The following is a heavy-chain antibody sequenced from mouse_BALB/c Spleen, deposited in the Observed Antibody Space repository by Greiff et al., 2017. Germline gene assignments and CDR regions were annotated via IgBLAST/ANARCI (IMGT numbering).Heavy chain of an antibody. V-gene: IGHV5-17*02. CDR1: GFTFSSFG. Sequence: EVQVVESGGGLVQPGGSRKLSCAASGFTFSSFGMHWVRQAPEKGLEWVAYISSGSSTIYYADTVKGRFTISRDNPKNTLFLQMTSLRSEDTAMYYCARGGNYGNYGWFAYWGQGTLVTVSA. CDR2: ISSGSSTI. D-gene: IGHD2-1*01. J-gene: IGHJ3*01. CDR3: ARGGNYGNYGWFAY.